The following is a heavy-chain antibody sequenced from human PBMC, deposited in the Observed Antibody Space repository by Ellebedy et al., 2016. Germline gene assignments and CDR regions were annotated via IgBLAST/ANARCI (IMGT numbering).Heavy chain of an antibody. CDR2: ISANGNKR. D-gene: IGHD2-2*01. J-gene: IGHJ4*02. CDR3: RQGHYADY. CDR1: GLPFSTFF. V-gene: IGHV3-23*01. Sequence: GGSLRLXXAVSGLPFSTFFMSWVRQAPGKGLEWVAIISANGNKRDLADSVQGRFTISRDNFRNTLHLQMNNLRGEDTAVYYCRQGHYADYWGQGTLVTVSS.